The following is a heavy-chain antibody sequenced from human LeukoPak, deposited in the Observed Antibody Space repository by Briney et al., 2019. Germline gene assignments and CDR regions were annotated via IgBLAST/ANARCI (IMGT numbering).Heavy chain of an antibody. V-gene: IGHV4-30-2*01. CDR1: GGSISSGGYS. CDR2: IYHSGST. D-gene: IGHD2-2*01. Sequence: PSQTLSLTCAVSGGSISSGGYSWSWIRQPPGKGLEWIGYIYHSGSTYYNPSLKSRVTISVDRSKNQFSLKLSSVTAADTAVYYCARVARYCSSTSCYLIFDYWGQRTLVTVSS. J-gene: IGHJ4*02. CDR3: ARVARYCSSTSCYLIFDY.